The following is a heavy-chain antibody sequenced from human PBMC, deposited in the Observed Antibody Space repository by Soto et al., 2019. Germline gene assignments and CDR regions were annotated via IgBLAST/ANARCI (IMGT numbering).Heavy chain of an antibody. CDR3: ARENPKSYTAPHAGNAFDI. CDR2: IIPIFGTA. J-gene: IGHJ3*02. D-gene: IGHD5-18*01. V-gene: IGHV1-69*13. CDR1: GGTFSSYA. Sequence: ASVKVSCKASGGTFSSYAISWVRQAPGQGLEWMGGIIPIFGTANYAQKFQGRVTITADESTSTAYMELSSLRSEDTAVYYCARENPKSYTAPHAGNAFDIWGQGTMVTVSS.